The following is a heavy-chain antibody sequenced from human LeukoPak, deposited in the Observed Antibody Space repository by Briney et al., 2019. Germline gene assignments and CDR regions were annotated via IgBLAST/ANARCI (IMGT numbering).Heavy chain of an antibody. CDR3: ARLYDWFDP. Sequence: SETLSLTCSVSGVSINRHYWSWIRQPPGKGLEWIGYIYTLGNTNYNPSLKSRVSISADTSNNQFSLKMSSVTAADTAVYYCARLYDWFDPWGQGTLVTVSS. V-gene: IGHV4-4*09. CDR1: GVSINRHY. J-gene: IGHJ5*02. D-gene: IGHD3-16*01. CDR2: IYTLGNT.